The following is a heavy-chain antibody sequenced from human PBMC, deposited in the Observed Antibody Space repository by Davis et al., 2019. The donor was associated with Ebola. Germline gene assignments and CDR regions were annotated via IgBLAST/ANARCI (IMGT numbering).Heavy chain of an antibody. V-gene: IGHV1-69*04. CDR2: IIPILGIA. Sequence: AASVKVSCKASGGTFSSYAISWVRQAPGQGLEWMGRIIPILGIANYAQKFQGRVTITADKSTSTAYMELSSLRSDDTAVYYCARDVDYYDSSGYYYYFDYWGQGTLVTVSS. CDR3: ARDVDYYDSSGYYYYFDY. CDR1: GGTFSSYA. J-gene: IGHJ4*02. D-gene: IGHD3-22*01.